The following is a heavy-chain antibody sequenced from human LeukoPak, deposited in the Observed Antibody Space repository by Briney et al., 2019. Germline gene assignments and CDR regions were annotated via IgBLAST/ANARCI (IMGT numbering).Heavy chain of an antibody. CDR1: GYSISSGYY. CDR3: ARGNYDILTGYPYFDY. J-gene: IGHJ4*02. CDR2: INHSGST. V-gene: IGHV4-38-2*02. D-gene: IGHD3-9*01. Sequence: SETLSLTCTVSGYSISSGYYWGWIRQPPGKGLEWIGEINHSGSTNYNPSLKSRVTISVDTSKNQFSLKLSSVTAADTAVYYCARGNYDILTGYPYFDYWGQGTLVTVSS.